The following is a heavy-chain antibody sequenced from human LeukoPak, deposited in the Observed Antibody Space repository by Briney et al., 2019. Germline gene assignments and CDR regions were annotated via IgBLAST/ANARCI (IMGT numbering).Heavy chain of an antibody. Sequence: ASVKVSCKASGYTFTGYYMHWVRQAPGQGLEWMGWINPNSGGTNYAQKFQGRVTMTRDTSISTAYMELSRLRSDDTAVYYCARTSGYDAWSNFDYWGQGTLVTVSS. V-gene: IGHV1-2*02. CDR2: INPNSGGT. D-gene: IGHD5-12*01. J-gene: IGHJ4*02. CDR1: GYTFTGYY. CDR3: ARTSGYDAWSNFDY.